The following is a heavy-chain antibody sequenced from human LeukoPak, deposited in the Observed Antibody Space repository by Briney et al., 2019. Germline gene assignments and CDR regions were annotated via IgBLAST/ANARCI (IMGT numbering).Heavy chain of an antibody. J-gene: IGHJ4*02. CDR1: GGSISCYY. V-gene: IGHV4-59*08. CDR3: ARHEGSGWYYFDY. Sequence: KPSETLSLTCTVSGGSISCYYWSWIRQPPGKGPEWIGYIYYSGSTNYNPSLKSRVTISVDTSKNQFSLKLSSVTDADTAVYYCARHEGSGWYYFDYWGQGTLVTVSS. CDR2: IYYSGST. D-gene: IGHD6-19*01.